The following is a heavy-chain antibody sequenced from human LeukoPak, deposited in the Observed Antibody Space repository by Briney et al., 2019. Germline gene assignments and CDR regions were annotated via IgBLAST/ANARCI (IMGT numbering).Heavy chain of an antibody. Sequence: PGGSLRLSCAASGFTVSSNYMSWVRQAPGKGLEWVSVIYSGGSTYYADSVKGRFTISRDNSKNTLYLQMNSLRAEDTAVYYCARGGDIVVVPAAYPDAFDIWGQGTMVTVSS. V-gene: IGHV3-66*01. CDR2: IYSGGST. D-gene: IGHD2-2*01. CDR1: GFTVSSNY. J-gene: IGHJ3*02. CDR3: ARGGDIVVVPAAYPDAFDI.